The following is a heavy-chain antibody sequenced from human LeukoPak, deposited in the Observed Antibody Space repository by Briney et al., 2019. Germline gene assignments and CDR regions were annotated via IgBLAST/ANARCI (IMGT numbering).Heavy chain of an antibody. J-gene: IGHJ4*02. V-gene: IGHV4-34*01. Sequence: PSETLSPTCAVYGGSFSTYYWSWIRQPPGKGLEWIGEINHSGSTNYNPSLKSRVTISVDTSKNQFSLKLSSVTAADTAVYYCARGGFYCGGDCYVDYWGQGTLVTVSS. CDR2: INHSGST. CDR3: ARGGFYCGGDCYVDY. D-gene: IGHD2-21*02. CDR1: GGSFSTYY.